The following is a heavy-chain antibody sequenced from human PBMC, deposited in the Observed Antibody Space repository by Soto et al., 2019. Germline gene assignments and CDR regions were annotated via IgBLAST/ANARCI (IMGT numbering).Heavy chain of an antibody. V-gene: IGHV1-2*02. CDR2: LNPKSGGT. CDR1: GYTFTDYY. CDR3: ATPPFAQSTDMVVDY. D-gene: IGHD5-18*01. Sequence: ASVKVSCKASGYTFTDYYVHWVRQAPGQGLEWMGWLNPKSGGTNYAQNFQDRVTMTRDTSITTAYMELNWLTSDDTAIYYCATPPFAQSTDMVVDYWGQGTPVTVSS. J-gene: IGHJ4*02.